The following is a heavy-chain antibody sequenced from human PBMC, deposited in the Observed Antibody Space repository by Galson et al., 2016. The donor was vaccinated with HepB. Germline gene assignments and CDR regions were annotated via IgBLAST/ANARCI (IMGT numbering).Heavy chain of an antibody. D-gene: IGHD3-3*01. J-gene: IGHJ6*01. Sequence: SETLSLTCAVYGGPFNYYYWSWIHQAPGKGLEWIGEINHSGITNYNPSLESRVSISVDTSKNQFSLKWSSLTAADTAVYYCARDGARITIAGVLVISGGMDVWGQGTTVNVSP. CDR3: ARDGARITIAGVLVISGGMDV. CDR2: INHSGIT. CDR1: GGPFNYYY. V-gene: IGHV4-34*01.